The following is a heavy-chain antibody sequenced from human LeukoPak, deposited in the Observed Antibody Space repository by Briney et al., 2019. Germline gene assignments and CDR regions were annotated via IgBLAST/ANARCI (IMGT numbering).Heavy chain of an antibody. V-gene: IGHV3-74*01. CDR1: GFTFSSYA. J-gene: IGHJ4*02. CDR3: ARGKYNYGLDS. Sequence: PGGSLRLSCAASGFTFSSYAMNWVRQAPGKGLVWVSHINGDGSSTNYADSVKGRFTISRDNTKNTLYLQMNSLRAEDTAVYSCARGKYNYGLDSWGQGTLVTVSS. D-gene: IGHD5-18*01. CDR2: INGDGSST.